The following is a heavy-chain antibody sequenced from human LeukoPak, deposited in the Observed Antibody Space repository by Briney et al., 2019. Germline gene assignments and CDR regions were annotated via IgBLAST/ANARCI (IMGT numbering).Heavy chain of an antibody. Sequence: GASVKVSCKASGYTFTSYGISWVRQAPGQGLEWMGWISAYNGNTNYAQKLQGRVTMTTDTPTSTAYMELRSLRSDDTAVYYCARAAHTIFGVVSPYYYYYMDVWGKGTTVTVSS. D-gene: IGHD3-3*01. V-gene: IGHV1-18*01. J-gene: IGHJ6*03. CDR1: GYTFTSYG. CDR2: ISAYNGNT. CDR3: ARAAHTIFGVVSPYYYYYMDV.